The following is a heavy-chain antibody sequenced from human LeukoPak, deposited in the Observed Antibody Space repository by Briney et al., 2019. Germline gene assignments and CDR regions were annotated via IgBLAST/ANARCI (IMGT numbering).Heavy chain of an antibody. D-gene: IGHD6-13*01. CDR3: ARGGSSWSYAMDV. Sequence: SETLSLTCTVSGGSISSYYWSWIRQPPGKGLEWTGCIYESGSTYHNPSLKSRVTISVDMSKNQFSLKVSSVTAADTAVYYCARGGSSWSYAMDVWGQGTTVTVSS. V-gene: IGHV4-59*01. J-gene: IGHJ6*02. CDR1: GGSISSYY. CDR2: IYESGST.